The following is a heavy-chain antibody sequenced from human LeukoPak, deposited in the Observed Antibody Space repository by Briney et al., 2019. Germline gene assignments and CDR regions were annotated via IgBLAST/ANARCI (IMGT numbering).Heavy chain of an antibody. CDR1: GFTFSSYA. CDR2: ISYDGSNK. Sequence: PGRSLRLSCAASGFTFSSYAMHWVRQAPGKGLEWVAVISYDGSNKYYADSVKGRFTISRDNSKNTLYLQMNSLRAEDTAVYYCVRDSKYYYDSSGYHDYWGQGTLVTVSS. J-gene: IGHJ4*02. V-gene: IGHV3-30*01. CDR3: VRDSKYYYDSSGYHDY. D-gene: IGHD3-22*01.